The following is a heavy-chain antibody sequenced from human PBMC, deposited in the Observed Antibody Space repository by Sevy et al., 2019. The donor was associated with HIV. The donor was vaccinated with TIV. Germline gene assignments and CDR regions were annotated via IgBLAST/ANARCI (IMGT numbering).Heavy chain of an antibody. D-gene: IGHD6-13*01. CDR2: ISWDGGST. V-gene: IGHV3-43*01. CDR1: GFTFDDYT. Sequence: GGSLRLSCAASGFTFDDYTMHWVRQAPGKGLEWVSLISWDGGSTYYADSVKGRFTISRDNSKNSLYLQMNSLRTEDTALYYCAKGIAAAGTLSPFDYWGQGTLVTVSS. CDR3: AKGIAAAGTLSPFDY. J-gene: IGHJ4*02.